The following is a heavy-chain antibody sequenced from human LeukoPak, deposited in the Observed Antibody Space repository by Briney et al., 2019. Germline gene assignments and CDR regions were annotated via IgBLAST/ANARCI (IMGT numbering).Heavy chain of an antibody. CDR1: GFTFSYNE. Sequence: GGSLRLSCAASGFTFSYNEMNWVRQAPGKGLEWVSYIGSSGRTIYYADSVKGRFTISRENAKNSLYLQMNSLRAEDTAVYYCARGFNGVVANLDSWGRGTLVTVSS. V-gene: IGHV3-48*03. J-gene: IGHJ4*02. D-gene: IGHD3-22*01. CDR2: IGSSGRTI. CDR3: ARGFNGVVANLDS.